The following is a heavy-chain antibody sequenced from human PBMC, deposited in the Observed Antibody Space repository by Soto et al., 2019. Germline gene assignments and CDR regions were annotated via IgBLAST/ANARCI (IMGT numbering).Heavy chain of an antibody. D-gene: IGHD3-22*01. CDR3: ARDLMVDSRLDP. CDR1: GYTFTGYY. Sequence: ASVKVSCKASGYTFTGYYMHWVRQAPGQGLEWMGWINPNSGGTNYAQEFQGRVTMTRDTSISTAYMELSRLRSDDTAVYYCARDLMVDSRLDPWGQGTLVTVSS. J-gene: IGHJ5*02. CDR2: INPNSGGT. V-gene: IGHV1-2*02.